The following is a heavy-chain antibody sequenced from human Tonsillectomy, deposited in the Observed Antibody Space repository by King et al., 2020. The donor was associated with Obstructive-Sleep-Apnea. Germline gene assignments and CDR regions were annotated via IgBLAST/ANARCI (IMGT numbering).Heavy chain of an antibody. D-gene: IGHD1-26*01. Sequence: VQLVESGGGLVQPGGSLRLSCAASGFTFSSYSMNWVRQAPGKGLEWVSYSSISSCTIFYADSVKGRFTISRDNAKNSLYLQMNSLRAEDTAVYYCGSYSGSQEDYWGQGTLVTVSS. J-gene: IGHJ4*02. CDR1: GFTFSSYS. CDR3: GSYSGSQEDY. V-gene: IGHV3-48*04. CDR2: SSISSCTI.